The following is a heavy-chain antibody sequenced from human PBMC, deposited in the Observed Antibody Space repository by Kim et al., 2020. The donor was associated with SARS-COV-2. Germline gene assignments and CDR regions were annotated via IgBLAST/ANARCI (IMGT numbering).Heavy chain of an antibody. D-gene: IGHD1-26*01. CDR3: AREEWELLSFDY. CDR2: INSDGSST. J-gene: IGHJ4*02. CDR1: GFTFSSYW. V-gene: IGHV3-74*01. Sequence: GGSLRLSCAASGFTFSSYWMHWVRQAPGKGLVWVSRINSDGSSTSYAYSVKGRFTIPRDNAENTLYLQMNSLRAEDTAVYYCAREEWELLSFDYWGQGTLVTVSS.